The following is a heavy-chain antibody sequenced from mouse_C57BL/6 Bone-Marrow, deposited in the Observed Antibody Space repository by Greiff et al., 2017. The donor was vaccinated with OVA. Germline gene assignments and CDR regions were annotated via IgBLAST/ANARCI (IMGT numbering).Heavy chain of an antibody. CDR1: GFNIKDDY. D-gene: IGHD2-1*01. CDR3: TSIYYGILFAY. J-gene: IGHJ3*01. CDR2: IDPENGDT. Sequence: EVQVVESGAELVRPGASVKLSCTASGFNIKDDYMHWVKQRPEQGLEWIGWIDPENGDTEYASKFQGKATITADTSSNTAYLQLSSLTSEDTAVYYCTSIYYGILFAYWGQGTLVTVSA. V-gene: IGHV14-4*01.